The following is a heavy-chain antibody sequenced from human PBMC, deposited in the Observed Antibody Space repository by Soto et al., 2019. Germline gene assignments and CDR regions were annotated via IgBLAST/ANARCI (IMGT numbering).Heavy chain of an antibody. J-gene: IGHJ6*02. CDR1: GTTSTDYG. D-gene: IGHD3-16*01. V-gene: IGHV3-9*02. CDR2: VLGDNGQI. CDR3: VKDMAPGGADV. Sequence: GGSLRLSCAVSGTTSTDYGMHWVRQAPGKGVEWVSGVLGDNGQIGYADSVKGRFASSRDNARHFLYLQMNSLTVEDTALYYCVKDMAPGGADVWGQGTAVTVSS.